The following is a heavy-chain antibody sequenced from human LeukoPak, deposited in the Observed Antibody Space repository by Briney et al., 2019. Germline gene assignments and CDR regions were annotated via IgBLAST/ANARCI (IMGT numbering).Heavy chain of an antibody. CDR2: IIPILGIA. Sequence: GASVRVSCMASGGTFSSYAISWVRQAPGQGLEWMGRIIPILGIANYAQKFQGRVTITADKSTSTAYMELSSLRSEDTAVYYCAEGGFCSSTSCYRDYWGQGTLVTVSS. CDR3: AEGGFCSSTSCYRDY. CDR1: GGTFSSYA. J-gene: IGHJ4*02. V-gene: IGHV1-69*10. D-gene: IGHD2-2*02.